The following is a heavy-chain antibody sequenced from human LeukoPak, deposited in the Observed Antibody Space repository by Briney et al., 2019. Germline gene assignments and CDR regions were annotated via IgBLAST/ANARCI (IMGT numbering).Heavy chain of an antibody. CDR1: GFTFSSYW. CDR3: AYTSGYDFSSYYYYYMDV. CDR2: IKQDESEK. J-gene: IGHJ6*03. Sequence: GGSLRLSCAASGFTFSSYWMSWVRQAPGKGLEWVANIKQDESEKYYVDSVKGRFTISRDNAKNSLYLQMNSLSAEDTAVYYCAYTSGYDFSSYYYYYMDVWGKGTTVTVSS. V-gene: IGHV3-7*01. D-gene: IGHD5-12*01.